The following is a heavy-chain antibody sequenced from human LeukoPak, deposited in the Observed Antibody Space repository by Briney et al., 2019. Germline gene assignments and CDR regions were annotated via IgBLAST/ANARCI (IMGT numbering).Heavy chain of an antibody. D-gene: IGHD5-18*01. V-gene: IGHV3-23*01. Sequence: GGSLRLFCAASGFTFSSYAMSWVRQAPGKGLEGVSAISGSGGSTYYADSVKGRFTISRDNSKNTLYLQMNSLRAEDTAVYYCAKVTPLAAMVTLWPDQDYWGQGTLVTVSS. CDR3: AKVTPLAAMVTLWPDQDY. CDR1: GFTFSSYA. J-gene: IGHJ4*02. CDR2: ISGSGGST.